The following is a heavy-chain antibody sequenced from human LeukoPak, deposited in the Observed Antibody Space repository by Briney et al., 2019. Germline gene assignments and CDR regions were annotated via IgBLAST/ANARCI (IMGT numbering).Heavy chain of an antibody. Sequence: PSETLSLTCTVSGGSISSYYWSWIRQPAGKGLEWIGRIYTSGSTNYNPSLKSRVTMSVDTSKNQFSLKLSSVTAADTAVYYCARHGYCSSTSCYARGAADYWGQGTLVTVSS. CDR2: IYTSGST. J-gene: IGHJ4*02. CDR3: ARHGYCSSTSCYARGAADY. D-gene: IGHD2-2*03. V-gene: IGHV4-4*07. CDR1: GGSISSYY.